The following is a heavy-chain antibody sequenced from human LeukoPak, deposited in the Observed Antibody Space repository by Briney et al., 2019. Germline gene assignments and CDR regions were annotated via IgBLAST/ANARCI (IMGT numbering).Heavy chain of an antibody. J-gene: IGHJ4*02. V-gene: IGHV3-23*01. CDR2: ISGSGGST. Sequence: GGSLRLSCAASGLTFSSYAMSWVRQAPGKGLEWVSAISGSGGSTYYADSVKGRFTISRDNSKNTLYLQMNSLRAEDTAVYYCARKHCSSTSCYLDYWGREPWSPSPQ. D-gene: IGHD2-2*01. CDR1: GLTFSSYA. CDR3: ARKHCSSTSCYLDY.